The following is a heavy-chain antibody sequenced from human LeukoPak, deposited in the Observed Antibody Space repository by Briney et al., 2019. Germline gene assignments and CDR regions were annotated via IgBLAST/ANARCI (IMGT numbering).Heavy chain of an antibody. Sequence: SETLSLTCTVSGGSISSSSYYWGWIRQPPGKGLEWIGSIYYSGSTYYNPSLKSRVTISVDTSKNQFSLKLSSVTAADTAVYYCARLPPSDIVVVPAAIYWFDPWGQGTLVTFSS. D-gene: IGHD2-2*01. CDR3: ARLPPSDIVVVPAAIYWFDP. J-gene: IGHJ5*02. CDR1: GGSISSSSYY. V-gene: IGHV4-39*01. CDR2: IYYSGST.